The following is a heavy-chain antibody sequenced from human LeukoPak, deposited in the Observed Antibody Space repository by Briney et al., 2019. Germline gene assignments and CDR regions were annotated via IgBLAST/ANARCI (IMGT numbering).Heavy chain of an antibody. D-gene: IGHD3-22*01. CDR2: VFWNDDT. CDR1: GFSLSSSGVG. Sequence: SGPTLVKPTQTLTLTCTFSGFSLSSSGVGVGWIRQPPGKALEWLASVFWNDDTRYSPSQRSRLTITKDTSKNEVVLTMTNMDPVDTATYFCAHNPGQGFYYHESRNFWSGFGFDPWGQGTLVTVSS. J-gene: IGHJ5*02. V-gene: IGHV2-5*01. CDR3: AHNPGQGFYYHESRNFWSGFGFDP.